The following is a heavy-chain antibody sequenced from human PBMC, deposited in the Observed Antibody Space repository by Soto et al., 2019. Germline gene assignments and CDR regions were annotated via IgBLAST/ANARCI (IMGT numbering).Heavy chain of an antibody. CDR3: ARVGPWVPYYYDSSPYTFENWFDP. D-gene: IGHD3-22*01. Sequence: SETLSLTCAVSGYSISSVYYWGWLRQPPGKGLEWSGSIYHGGRTYYNPSLNSRVTLSIDMTNNHVSLILNSVTAADTAVYYCARVGPWVPYYYDSSPYTFENWFDPWGQGTLVTVSS. CDR1: GYSISSVYY. CDR2: IYHGGRT. V-gene: IGHV4-38-2*01. J-gene: IGHJ5*02.